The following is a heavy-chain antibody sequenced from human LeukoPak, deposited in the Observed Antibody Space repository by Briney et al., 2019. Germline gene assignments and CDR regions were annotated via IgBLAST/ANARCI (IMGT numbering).Heavy chain of an antibody. V-gene: IGHV3-23*01. CDR3: AKDVNYDFLTGNHFAY. CDR1: GFTFTNYA. CDR2: ISGGGGST. J-gene: IGHJ4*02. Sequence: GGSLRLSCAASGFTFTNYAMTWVRQAPGKGREWVSAISGGGGSTYYADSVKGRFTISRDNSKNTLYLQMNSLRAEDTAVYYCAKDVNYDFLTGNHFAYWGQGTLVTVSS. D-gene: IGHD3-9*01.